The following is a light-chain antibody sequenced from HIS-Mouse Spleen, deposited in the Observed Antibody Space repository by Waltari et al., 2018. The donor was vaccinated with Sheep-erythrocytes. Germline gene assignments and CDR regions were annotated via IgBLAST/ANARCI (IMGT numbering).Light chain of an antibody. CDR1: SSDVGGYNS. CDR2: DVS. V-gene: IGLV2-11*01. CDR3: CSYAGSYNHV. Sequence: QSALTQPRSVSGSPGQSVTISCTGTSSDVGGYNSVSWYHQHPVKAPKLMIYDVSKRPAGVRGRVTCSKSGNTASLTSSGLQAEDEADYYCCSYAGSYNHVFATGTKVTVL. J-gene: IGLJ1*01.